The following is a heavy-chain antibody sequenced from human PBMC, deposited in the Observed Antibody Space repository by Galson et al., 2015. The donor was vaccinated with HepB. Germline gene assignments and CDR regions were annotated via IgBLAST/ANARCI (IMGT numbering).Heavy chain of an antibody. V-gene: IGHV3-21*01. CDR2: ISSSSSYI. Sequence: LRLSCAASGFTFSSYSMNWVRQAPGKGLEWVTSISSSSSYIYYADSVKGRFTISRDNAKNSLYLQMNSLRAEDTAVYYCARSTREYSSGRHDYWGQGTLVTVSS. CDR3: ARSTREYSSGRHDY. CDR1: GFTFSSYS. D-gene: IGHD6-19*01. J-gene: IGHJ4*02.